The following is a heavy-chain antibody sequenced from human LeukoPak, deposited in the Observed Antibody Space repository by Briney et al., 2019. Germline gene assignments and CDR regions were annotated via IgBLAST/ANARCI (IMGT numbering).Heavy chain of an antibody. Sequence: SETLSLTCAVYGGSFSGYFWSWIRQPPGKGLEWIGEINHSGSTNYNPSLKSRVTISVDTSKNQFSLKLNSVTAAVTAVYYCARSGRPSGSYPGWFDPWGQGTLVTVSS. CDR1: GGSFSGYF. J-gene: IGHJ5*02. CDR2: INHSGST. V-gene: IGHV4-34*01. D-gene: IGHD1-26*01. CDR3: ARSGRPSGSYPGWFDP.